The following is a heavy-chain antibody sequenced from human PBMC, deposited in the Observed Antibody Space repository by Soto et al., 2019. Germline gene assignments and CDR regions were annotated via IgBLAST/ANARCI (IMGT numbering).Heavy chain of an antibody. Sequence: PGGSLRLSCAASGFAFSSYAMSWVRQAPGKGLEWVSGIGGSGDNIYNADSVKGRFTISRDNSKNTTFLQMGRVRAEDTAVYYCAKHDYNFWTGYNLTFGIEVWGQGTAVTVSS. CDR1: GFAFSSYA. D-gene: IGHD3-3*01. CDR2: IGGSGDNI. CDR3: AKHDYNFWTGYNLTFGIEV. J-gene: IGHJ6*02. V-gene: IGHV3-23*01.